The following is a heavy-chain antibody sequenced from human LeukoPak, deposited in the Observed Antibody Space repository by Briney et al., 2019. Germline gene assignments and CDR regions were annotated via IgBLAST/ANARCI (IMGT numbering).Heavy chain of an antibody. CDR1: GFTFTTYS. CDR2: ISASSVYI. J-gene: IGHJ4*02. D-gene: IGHD5-18*01. CDR3: ARDVDTAMVTIDY. V-gene: IGHV3-21*01. Sequence: GGSLRLSCAASGFTFTTYSMTWVRQAPGKGLEWVSPISASSVYIYYSDSVKGRFTISRDNAKNSLYLQMNSLRAEDTAVYYCARDVDTAMVTIDYWGQGTLVTVPS.